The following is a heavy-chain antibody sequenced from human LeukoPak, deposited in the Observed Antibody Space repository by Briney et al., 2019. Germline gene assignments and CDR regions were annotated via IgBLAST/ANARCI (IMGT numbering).Heavy chain of an antibody. CDR2: TYYRSKWYN. J-gene: IGHJ4*02. D-gene: IGHD7-27*01. CDR1: GHSVSSNSAA. Sequence: SQTLSLTCAISGHSVSSNSAAWNRIRQSPSRGLEWLGRTYYRSKWYNDYAVSVKSRITINPDTSKNQFSLQLNSVTPEDTAVYYCARGPLMWGLYYFDYWGQGTLVTVSS. V-gene: IGHV6-1*01. CDR3: ARGPLMWGLYYFDY.